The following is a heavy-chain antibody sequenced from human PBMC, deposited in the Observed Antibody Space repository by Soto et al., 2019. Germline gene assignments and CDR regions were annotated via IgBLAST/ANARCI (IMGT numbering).Heavy chain of an antibody. CDR3: APLLYSSPAERCDL. CDR2: MNPNSGNT. Sequence: QVQLVQSGAEVKKPGASVKVSCKASGYTFTSYDINWVRQATGQGLEWMGWMNPNSGNTGYAQKFQGRVNMTRNTHIRTAYMELSTQSSEDRAVYYCAPLLYSSPAERCDLGGQGTLVRLL. J-gene: IGHJ4*02. V-gene: IGHV1-8*01. CDR1: GYTFTSYD. D-gene: IGHD6-13*01.